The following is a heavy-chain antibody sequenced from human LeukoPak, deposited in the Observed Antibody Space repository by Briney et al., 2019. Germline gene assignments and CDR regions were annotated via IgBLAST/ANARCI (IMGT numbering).Heavy chain of an antibody. V-gene: IGHV3-13*01. CDR2: IGTAGDT. CDR1: GFTFSSYD. Sequence: GGSLRLSCAASGFTFSSYDMHWVRQATGKGLEWVSAIGTAGDTYYPGSVKGRFTISRDNAKNSLYLQMNSLRAEDTAVYYCAKEGGDWGEGYFDYWGQGTLVTVSS. CDR3: AKEGGDWGEGYFDY. J-gene: IGHJ4*02. D-gene: IGHD7-27*01.